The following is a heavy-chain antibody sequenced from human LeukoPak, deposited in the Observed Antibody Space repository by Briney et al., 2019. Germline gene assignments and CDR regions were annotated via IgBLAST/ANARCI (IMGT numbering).Heavy chain of an antibody. CDR3: ARDRALDSDISGVYYNRGLDC. J-gene: IGHJ4*02. CDR1: GGAMHNSY. Sequence: PQTLSPACSVAGGAMHNSYCSWIRHPAGKVLEWIGRIYATGSSDSNHSLKSLVTMSVDTYMNRFSLNLTSVTAADAAVYFCARDRALDSDISGVYYNRGLDCWGQGTLVTVSS. CDR2: IYATGSS. V-gene: IGHV4-4*07. D-gene: IGHD3-22*01.